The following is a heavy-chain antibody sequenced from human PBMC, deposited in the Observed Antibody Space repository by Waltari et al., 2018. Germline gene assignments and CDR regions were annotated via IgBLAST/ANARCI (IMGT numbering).Heavy chain of an antibody. V-gene: IGHV1-8*03. CDR3: ARGGGSYWRTYYYYMDV. CDR2: MNPNSGNT. CDR1: GYTFTSYD. Sequence: QVQLVQSGAEVKKPGASVKVSCKASGYTFTSYDINWVRQATGQGLEWMGWMNPNSGNTGYAQKFQGRVTITRNTSISTAYMGLSSLRSEDTAVYYCARGGGSYWRTYYYYMDVWGKGTTVTVSS. J-gene: IGHJ6*03. D-gene: IGHD1-26*01.